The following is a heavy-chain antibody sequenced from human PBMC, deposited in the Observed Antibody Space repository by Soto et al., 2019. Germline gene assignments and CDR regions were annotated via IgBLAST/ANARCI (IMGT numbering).Heavy chain of an antibody. CDR1: GFTVSSYA. CDR3: ARDREGGWLVISHYVDY. V-gene: IGHV3-30-3*01. D-gene: IGHD6-19*01. J-gene: IGHJ4*02. Sequence: QVQLVESGGGVVQPGRSLRLSCAASGFTVSSYAMHWVRQAPGKGLEWVAVISYDGSNKYYAESVKGRFTISRENTKNTLYLQMNSLRAEDTAVYYCARDREGGWLVISHYVDYWGQGTLVTVSS. CDR2: ISYDGSNK.